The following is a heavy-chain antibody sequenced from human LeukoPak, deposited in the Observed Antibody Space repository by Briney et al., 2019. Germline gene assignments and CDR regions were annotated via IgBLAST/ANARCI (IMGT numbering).Heavy chain of an antibody. CDR1: GFTFRSHA. J-gene: IGHJ4*02. V-gene: IGHV3-23*01. D-gene: IGHD6-13*01. CDR3: ARDAAGRPLDF. Sequence: GGSLRLSCVGSGFTFRSHAMSWVRQAPEKGQEFVSGIYENGGTTYYADSVKGRFTISRDNSKNTLYLQMNSLRVEDTAVYYCARDAAGRPLDFWGQGTLVTVSS. CDR2: IYENGGTT.